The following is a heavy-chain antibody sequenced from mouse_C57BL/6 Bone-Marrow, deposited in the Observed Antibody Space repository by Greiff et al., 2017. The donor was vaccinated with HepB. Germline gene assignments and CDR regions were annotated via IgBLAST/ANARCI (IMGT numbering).Heavy chain of an antibody. V-gene: IGHV1-61*01. CDR1: GYTFTSYW. CDR2: IYPSDSET. J-gene: IGHJ3*01. Sequence: QVQLQQPGAELVRPGSSVKLSCKASGYTFTSYWMDWVKQRPGQGLEWIGNIYPSDSETHYNQKFKDKATLTVDKSSSTAYMQLSSLTSEDSAVYYCARDIYFWFAYWGQGTLVTVSA. D-gene: IGHD2-1*01. CDR3: ARDIYFWFAY.